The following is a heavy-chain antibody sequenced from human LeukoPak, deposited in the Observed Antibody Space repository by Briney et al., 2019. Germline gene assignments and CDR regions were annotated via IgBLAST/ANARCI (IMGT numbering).Heavy chain of an antibody. V-gene: IGHV4-61*02. D-gene: IGHD3-22*01. J-gene: IGHJ6*03. Sequence: PSQTLSLTCTVSGGSISSGDYYWSWIRQPAGKGLEWIGRIYTSGSTNYNPSLKSRVTISVDTSKNQFSLKLSSVTAADTAVYYCARAPEYYYDSSGYYYGYYYYYYMDVWGKGTTVTVSS. CDR3: ARAPEYYYDSSGYYYGYYYYYYMDV. CDR1: GGSISSGDYY. CDR2: IYTSGST.